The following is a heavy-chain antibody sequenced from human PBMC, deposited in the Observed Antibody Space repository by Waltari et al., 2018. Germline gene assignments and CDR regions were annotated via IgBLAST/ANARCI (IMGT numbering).Heavy chain of an antibody. D-gene: IGHD4-17*01. CDR2: WYYDGSNK. J-gene: IGHJ4*02. CDR1: GFPFSSYD. CDR3: AKDPRSRADYLAHFEY. V-gene: IGHV3-30*18. Sequence: QVQLVESGGGVVQPGESLRLSCAVSGFPFSSYDMHWLRQAPGKGLEWVALWYYDGSNKYYADSVKGRFTVSRDNSKDTLYLQMNSLRPEDTAMYYCAKDPRSRADYLAHFEYWGQGTLVTVSS.